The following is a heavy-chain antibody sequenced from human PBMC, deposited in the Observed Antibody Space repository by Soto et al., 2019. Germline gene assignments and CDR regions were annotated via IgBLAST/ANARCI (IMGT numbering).Heavy chain of an antibody. V-gene: IGHV1-18*01. D-gene: IGHD3-3*01. CDR2: ISAYNGNT. CDR3: AVSSYYDFWSGYYTWAYFDY. J-gene: IGHJ4*02. CDR1: GYTFTSYG. Sequence: ASVKVSCKASGYTFTSYGISWVRQAPGQGLEWMGWISAYNGNTNYAQKLQGRVTMTTDTSTSTAYMELRSLRSDDTAVYYCAVSSYYDFWSGYYTWAYFDYWGQGTLVTVS.